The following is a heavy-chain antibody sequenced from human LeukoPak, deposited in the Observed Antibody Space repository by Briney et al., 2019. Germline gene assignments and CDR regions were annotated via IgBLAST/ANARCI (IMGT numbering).Heavy chain of an antibody. CDR1: GFTVSSNY. V-gene: IGHV3-53*01. CDR3: ARVGQQLVNWFDP. D-gene: IGHD6-13*01. J-gene: IGHJ5*02. Sequence: GGSLRLSCAASGFTVSSNYMSWVRQAPGKGLEWVSVIYSGGSTYYADSVKGRFTISRDNSKNTLYLQMNSLRAEDTAVYYCARVGQQLVNWFDPWGQGTLVTVSS. CDR2: IYSGGST.